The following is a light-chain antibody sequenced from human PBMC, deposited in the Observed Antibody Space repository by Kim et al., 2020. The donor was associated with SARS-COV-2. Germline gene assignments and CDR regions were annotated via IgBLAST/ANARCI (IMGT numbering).Light chain of an antibody. Sequence: DIQMTQSQSSLSASVGDRVTITCRTSQNINSHLNWYHQKPGRAPKLLIDAASTLQGGVPSRFSGSGSETDFTLTISSLQPEDFATYFCQQTYISPFTFGPGTKVDIK. CDR2: AAS. J-gene: IGKJ3*01. CDR1: QNINSH. CDR3: QQTYISPFT. V-gene: IGKV1-39*01.